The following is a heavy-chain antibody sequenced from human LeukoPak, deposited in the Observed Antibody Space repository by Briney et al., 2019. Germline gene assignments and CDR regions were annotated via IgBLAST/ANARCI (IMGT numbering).Heavy chain of an antibody. V-gene: IGHV3-48*01. CDR1: GFTFSSYS. CDR2: ISSSSSTI. D-gene: IGHD4-17*01. Sequence: PGGSLRLSCAASGFTFSSYSMNWVRQAPGKGLEWVSYISSSSSTIYYADSVKGRFTISRDNAKNSLYLQMNSLRAEDTAVYYCARDPMTYGDCGGWFDPWGQGTLVTVSS. CDR3: ARDPMTYGDCGGWFDP. J-gene: IGHJ5*02.